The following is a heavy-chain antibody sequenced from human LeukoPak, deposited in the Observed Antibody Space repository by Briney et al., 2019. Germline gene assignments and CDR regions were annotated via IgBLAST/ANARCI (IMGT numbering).Heavy chain of an antibody. V-gene: IGHV1-18*01. J-gene: IGHJ4*02. CDR2: ISAYNGNT. CDR1: GGTFSSYA. Sequence: ASVKVSCKASGGTFSSYAISWVRQAPGQGLEWMGWISAYNGNTNYAQKLQGRVTTTTDTSTSTAYMELRSLRSDDTAVYYCARAAQGATIDYWGQGTLVTVSS. CDR3: ARAAQGATIDY. D-gene: IGHD5-24*01.